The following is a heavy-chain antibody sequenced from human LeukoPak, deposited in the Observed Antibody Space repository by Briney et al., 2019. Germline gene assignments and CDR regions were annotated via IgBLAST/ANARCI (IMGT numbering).Heavy chain of an antibody. CDR1: GYTFTSYD. D-gene: IGHD1-26*01. Sequence: GASVKVSCKASGYTFTSYDINWVRKATGQGLEWMGWMNPNSGNTGYAQKFQGRVTMTRNTSISTAYMELSSLRSEDTAVYYCARGLSGSYSYNWFDPWGQGTLVTVSS. V-gene: IGHV1-8*01. CDR2: MNPNSGNT. J-gene: IGHJ5*02. CDR3: ARGLSGSYSYNWFDP.